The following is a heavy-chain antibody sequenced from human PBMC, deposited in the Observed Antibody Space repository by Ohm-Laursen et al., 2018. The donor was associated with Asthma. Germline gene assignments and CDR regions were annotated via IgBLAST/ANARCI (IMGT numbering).Heavy chain of an antibody. CDR3: ARGTSGPWVNYAMDV. V-gene: IGHV3-48*04. CDR2: ISSSSSTI. CDR1: GFTFSSYS. Sequence: SLRLSCTASGFTFSSYSMNWVRQAPGKGLEWVSYISSSSSTIYYADSVKGRFTISRDSAENAIYLQMNNLRAEDTAVYYCARGTSGPWVNYAMDVWGQGTSVTVSS. J-gene: IGHJ6*02. D-gene: IGHD2-2*01.